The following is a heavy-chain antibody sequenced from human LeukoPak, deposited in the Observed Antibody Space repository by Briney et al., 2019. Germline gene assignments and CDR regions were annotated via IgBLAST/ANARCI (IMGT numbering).Heavy chain of an antibody. D-gene: IGHD5-24*01. CDR1: GYSISSGYY. Sequence: SETLSLTCTVSGYSISSGYYWGWIRQPPGKGLEWIGSIYHSGSTYYNPSLKSRVTISVDTSKNQFSLKLSSVTAADTAVYYCARVGDGYNYRFDYWGQGTLVTVSS. CDR3: ARVGDGYNYRFDY. V-gene: IGHV4-38-2*02. J-gene: IGHJ4*02. CDR2: IYHSGST.